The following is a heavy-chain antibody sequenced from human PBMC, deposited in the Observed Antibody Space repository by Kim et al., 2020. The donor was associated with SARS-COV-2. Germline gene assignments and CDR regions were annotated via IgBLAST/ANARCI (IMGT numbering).Heavy chain of an antibody. V-gene: IGHV3-49*02. Sequence: EDAASVQGRFTISRDDSKSIAFLQVTNLKSEDTAVYYCSRDAPSDYTYDYWGQGALVTVSS. D-gene: IGHD4-4*01. J-gene: IGHJ4*02. CDR3: SRDAPSDYTYDY.